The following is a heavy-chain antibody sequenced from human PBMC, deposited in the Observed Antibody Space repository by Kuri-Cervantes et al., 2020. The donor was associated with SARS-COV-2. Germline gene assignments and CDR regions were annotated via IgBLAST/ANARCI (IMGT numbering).Heavy chain of an antibody. CDR3: GKEGGHNEIDY. CDR1: GFTFSSYS. D-gene: IGHD5-24*01. Sequence: GGSLRLSCAASGFTFSSYSMNWARRAPGKGLEWVAFIRYDGSNKYYADSVKGRFAVSRDNSKNTLSLQMNSLRAEDTAVYYCGKEGGHNEIDYWGQGTLVTVSS. CDR2: IRYDGSNK. V-gene: IGHV3-30*02. J-gene: IGHJ4*02.